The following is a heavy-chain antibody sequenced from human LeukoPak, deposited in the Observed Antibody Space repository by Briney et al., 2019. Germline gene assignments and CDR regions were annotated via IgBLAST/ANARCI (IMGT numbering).Heavy chain of an antibody. Sequence: GGSLRLSCRASGLTFGSFAMGWVRQAPGKGLEWLSSISANGGRTFYADSVMGRFTISRDNSKNTLYLQINNLRAEDAALYYCAKYCDRTGYCNFDYWGQGTLVTVPS. J-gene: IGHJ4*02. D-gene: IGHD3-22*01. CDR1: GLTFGSFA. V-gene: IGHV3-23*01. CDR3: AKYCDRTGYCNFDY. CDR2: ISANGGRT.